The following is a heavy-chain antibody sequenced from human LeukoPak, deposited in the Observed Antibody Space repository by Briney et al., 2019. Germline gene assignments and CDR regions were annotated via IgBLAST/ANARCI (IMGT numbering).Heavy chain of an antibody. CDR1: GFTFSSYA. V-gene: IGHV3-23*01. J-gene: IGHJ5*02. D-gene: IGHD3-22*01. CDR2: ISGSGGST. Sequence: PGGSLRLSCAASGFTFSSYAMSWVRQAPGKGLEWVSAISGSGGSTYYADSVKGRFNISRDNSKNTLYLQMNSLRAEDTAVYYCAKAEYYYDSSGYGGFWFDPWGQGTLVTVSS. CDR3: AKAEYYYDSSGYGGFWFDP.